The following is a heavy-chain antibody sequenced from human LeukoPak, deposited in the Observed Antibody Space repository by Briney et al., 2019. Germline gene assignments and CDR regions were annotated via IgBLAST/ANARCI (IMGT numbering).Heavy chain of an antibody. CDR2: INPSAGST. J-gene: IGHJ4*02. CDR3: ARGGSTRGRRFDY. V-gene: IGHV1-46*02. D-gene: IGHD1-26*01. CDR1: GYTFNSYY. Sequence: GASVKVSCKASGYTFNSYYMHWVRQAPGQGLEWMGIINPSAGSTTFAQKFQGRITMTRDTSTSTVYMDLSSLRSEDTAFYYCARGGSTRGRRFDYWGQGTLVTASS.